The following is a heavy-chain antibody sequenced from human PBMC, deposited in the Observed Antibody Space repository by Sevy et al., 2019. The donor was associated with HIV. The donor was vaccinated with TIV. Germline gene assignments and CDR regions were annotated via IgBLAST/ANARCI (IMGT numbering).Heavy chain of an antibody. CDR3: ARRRQLFDY. CDR2: ISSRGTTI. Sequence: GGSLRLSCAASGFTVSDYYMSWIRQAPGKGLEWVSYISSRGTTIYYADSVKGRFTISRDNDKTSLYLEMNSLRAEDTAVYYCARRRQLFDYWGQGTQVTVSS. V-gene: IGHV3-11*01. CDR1: GFTVSDYY. D-gene: IGHD6-13*01. J-gene: IGHJ4*02.